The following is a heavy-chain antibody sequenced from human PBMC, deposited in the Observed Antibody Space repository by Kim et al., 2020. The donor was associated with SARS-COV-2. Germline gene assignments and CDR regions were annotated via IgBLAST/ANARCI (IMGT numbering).Heavy chain of an antibody. J-gene: IGHJ5*02. D-gene: IGHD2-15*01. V-gene: IGHV1-18*01. Sequence: TSYAQKLQGRVTMTTDTSTSTAYMELRSLRSDDTAVFYCAREGGSGVFDPWGQGTLVTVSS. CDR3: AREGGSGVFDP. CDR2: T.